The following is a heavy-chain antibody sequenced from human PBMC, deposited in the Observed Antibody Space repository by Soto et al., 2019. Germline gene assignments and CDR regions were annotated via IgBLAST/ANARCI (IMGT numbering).Heavy chain of an antibody. CDR3: AHSWTFNYDYIWGSYRSSAEYFQH. CDR1: GFSFSTSRVG. V-gene: IGHV2-5*02. CDR2: IYWDDDK. J-gene: IGHJ1*01. D-gene: IGHD3-16*02. Sequence: SGPTLVNPTQTLTLTCTFSGFSFSTSRVGVGWIRQPPGKALEWLALIYWDDDKRYSPSLKSRLTITKDTSKNQVVLTMTNMDPVDTATYYCAHSWTFNYDYIWGSYRSSAEYFQHWGQ.